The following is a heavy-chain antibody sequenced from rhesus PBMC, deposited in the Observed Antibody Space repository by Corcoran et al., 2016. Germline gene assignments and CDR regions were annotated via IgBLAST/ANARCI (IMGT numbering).Heavy chain of an antibody. CDR1: GYSCNNYW. CDR2: INPSNSDA. D-gene: IGHD2-39*01. CDR3: ARGRTLGFDY. J-gene: IGHJ4*01. Sequence: EVQLVQSGAEVKRPGESLKIPCKTSGYSCNNYWIRWVRQLSGKGLEGMGSINPSNSDARYSPSFQGQVTISADKSITTAYLQWSSLKASDTATYYCARGRTLGFDYWGQGVLVTVSS. V-gene: IGHV5-20*02.